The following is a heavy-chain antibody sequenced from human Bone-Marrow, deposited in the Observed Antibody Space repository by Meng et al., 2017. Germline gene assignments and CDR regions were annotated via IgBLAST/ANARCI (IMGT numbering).Heavy chain of an antibody. V-gene: IGHV1-69*13. Sequence: SVKVSCKASGGTFSSYAISWVRQAPGQGLEWMGGIIPIFGTANYAQKFQGRVTITADESTSTAYVELSSLRSEDTAVYYCARDMDDFWGGYSYYYGMDVWGQGTTVTVSS. CDR1: GGTFSSYA. J-gene: IGHJ6*02. D-gene: IGHD3-3*01. CDR3: ARDMDDFWGGYSYYYGMDV. CDR2: IIPIFGTA.